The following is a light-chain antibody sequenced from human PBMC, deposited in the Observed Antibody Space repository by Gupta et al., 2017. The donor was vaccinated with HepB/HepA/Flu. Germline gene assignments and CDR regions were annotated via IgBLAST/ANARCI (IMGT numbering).Light chain of an antibody. J-gene: IGKJ5*01. CDR1: QTIWSDY. Sequence: IVLTQHPAALSLSPEERASLFCRASQTIWSDYLAWYQQKPGQAPRLLLSSASIRATGSPDRFTCSGCGTDFTLTISRMEPEDFAVYYCQQYGTSPRITFGQGTRLEIK. CDR2: SAS. CDR3: QQYGTSPRIT. V-gene: IGKV3-20*01.